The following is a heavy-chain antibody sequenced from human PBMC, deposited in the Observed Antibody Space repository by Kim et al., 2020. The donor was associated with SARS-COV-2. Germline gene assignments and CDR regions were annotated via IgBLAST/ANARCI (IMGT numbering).Heavy chain of an antibody. V-gene: IGHV1-24*01. CDR1: GYSLTELY. Sequence: ASVKVSCKVSGYSLTELYIHWVRQAPGKGLEWMGGFEPTEGETVYAQKLQGRVTMTEDTSTDTVYMELSSLRSDDTAVYFCAAEGTPVVTYAFQPWGQGTLVTVSS. J-gene: IGHJ3*01. CDR3: AAEGTPVVTYAFQP. CDR2: FEPTEGET. D-gene: IGHD3-16*01.